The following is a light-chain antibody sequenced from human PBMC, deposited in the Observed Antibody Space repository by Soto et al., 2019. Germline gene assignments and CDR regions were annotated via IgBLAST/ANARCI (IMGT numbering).Light chain of an antibody. CDR3: SSYTSSSTRV. CDR1: SSDVGGYNY. Sequence: QSALTQPASVSGSPGQWITISCTGTSSDVGGYNYVSWYQQHPGKAPKLMIYDVSNRPSGVSNRFSGSKSGNTASLTISGLQAEDEADYYCSSYTSSSTRVFGGGTQLTVL. CDR2: DVS. V-gene: IGLV2-14*01. J-gene: IGLJ2*01.